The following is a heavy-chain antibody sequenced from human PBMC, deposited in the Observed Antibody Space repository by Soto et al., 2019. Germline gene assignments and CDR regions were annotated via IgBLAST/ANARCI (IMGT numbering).Heavy chain of an antibody. CDR2: ISSSSTI. J-gene: IGHJ4*02. D-gene: IGHD4-17*01. V-gene: IGHV3-48*01. CDR3: ARDHPLPTVTTYCDY. CDR1: GFTFSSYS. Sequence: EVQLVESGGGLVQPGGSLRLSCAASGFTFSSYSMNWVRQAPGKGLEWVSYISSSSTIYYADSVKGRFTISRDNAKNSLYLQMNSLRAEDTAVYYCARDHPLPTVTTYCDYWGQGTLVTVSS.